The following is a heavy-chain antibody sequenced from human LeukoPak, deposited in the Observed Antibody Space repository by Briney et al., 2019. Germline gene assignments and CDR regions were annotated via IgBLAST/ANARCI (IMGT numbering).Heavy chain of an antibody. CDR2: ISWNSGSI. V-gene: IGHV3-9*01. CDR1: GFTFDDYA. Sequence: GGSQRLSCAPSGFTFDDYAMHWVRQAPGKGLEWVSGISWNSGSIGYADSVKGRFTISRDNAKNSLYLQMNSLRAEDTALYYCAKAGSWYGSYYFDYWGQGTLVTVS. J-gene: IGHJ4*02. CDR3: AKAGSWYGSYYFDY. D-gene: IGHD6-13*01.